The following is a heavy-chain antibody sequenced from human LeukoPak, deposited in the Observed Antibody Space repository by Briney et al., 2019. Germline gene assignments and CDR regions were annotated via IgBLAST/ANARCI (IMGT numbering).Heavy chain of an antibody. D-gene: IGHD3-22*01. CDR1: GYTFTSYA. V-gene: IGHV1-3*01. J-gene: IGHJ4*02. CDR3: AYDSSGYYYGY. Sequence: ASVKVSCKASGYTFTSYAMHWVRQAPGQRLEWMGWINAGNGNTKYSQKFQGRVTITRDTSASTAYMELSSLRSEGTAVYYCAYDSSGYYYGYWGQGTLGTVSS. CDR2: INAGNGNT.